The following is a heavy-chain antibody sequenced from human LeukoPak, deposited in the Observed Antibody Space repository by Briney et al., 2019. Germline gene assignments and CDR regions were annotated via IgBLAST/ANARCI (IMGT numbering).Heavy chain of an antibody. CDR2: IIPIFGTA. V-gene: IGHV1-69*06. J-gene: IGHJ3*02. D-gene: IGHD3-22*01. CDR1: GGTFSSYA. CDR3: ATDGRHSSGYYNAFDI. Sequence: SVKVSCKASGGTFSSYAISWVRQAPGQGLEWMGGIIPIFGTANYAQKFQGRVTITADKSTSTAYMELSSLRSEDTAVYYCATDGRHSSGYYNAFDIWGQGTMVTVSS.